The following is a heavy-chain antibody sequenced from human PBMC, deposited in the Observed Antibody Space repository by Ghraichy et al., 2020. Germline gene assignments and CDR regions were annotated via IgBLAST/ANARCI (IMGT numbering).Heavy chain of an antibody. CDR1: GFMFSSYW. D-gene: IGHD6-19*01. CDR3: ARVLVAGQELDY. CDR2: IKHDGSEK. Sequence: GGSLRLSCAASGFMFSSYWMTWVRQAPGKGLEWVANIKHDGSEKYYVDSVKGRFTISRDNAKSSLYLQMNSLRAEDTAVYSCARVLVAGQELDYWGQGTLVTVSS. V-gene: IGHV3-7*03. J-gene: IGHJ4*02.